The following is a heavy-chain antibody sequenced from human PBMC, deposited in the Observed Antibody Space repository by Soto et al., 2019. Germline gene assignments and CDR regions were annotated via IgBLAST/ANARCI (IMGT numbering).Heavy chain of an antibody. CDR2: IYWDGDR. D-gene: IGHD1-20*01. CDR1: GFSLTSGGVG. Sequence: KESGPTLLEPTQTLTLTCSFSGFSLTSGGVGVGWLRQAPGKALECLGIIYWDGDRRYNPSLRQRLTITKDTSKNQVVLTMTYMEPVDTAPYYCAHRVPYNSYWDVGWFDPWGQGTLVTVS. V-gene: IGHV2-5*02. J-gene: IGHJ5*02. CDR3: AHRVPYNSYWDVGWFDP.